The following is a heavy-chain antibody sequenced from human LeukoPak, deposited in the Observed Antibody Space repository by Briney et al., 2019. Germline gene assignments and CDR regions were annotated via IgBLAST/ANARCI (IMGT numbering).Heavy chain of an antibody. Sequence: SETLSLTCTVSGGSISSYYWSWIRQPPGKGLEWIGYIYYTGSTNYNPSLKSRVTISVDTSKNQFSLKLSSVTAADTAVYYCARGPLFDGFWSGYSTPHFDYWGQGTLVTVSS. CDR2: IYYTGST. V-gene: IGHV4-59*12. CDR1: GGSISSYY. CDR3: ARGPLFDGFWSGYSTPHFDY. J-gene: IGHJ4*02. D-gene: IGHD3-3*01.